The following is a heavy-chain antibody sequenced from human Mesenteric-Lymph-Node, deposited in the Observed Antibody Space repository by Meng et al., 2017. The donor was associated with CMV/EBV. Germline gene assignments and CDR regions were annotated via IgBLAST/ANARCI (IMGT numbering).Heavy chain of an antibody. CDR3: AKDHPVFDC. CDR1: GFTFHNYG. Sequence: GGSLRLSCAASGFTFHNYGMHWVRQAPGKGLEWVAFIRNDESNQYYTDSVKGRFTISRDISKNTLYLQMNSLRVEDTAVYYCAKDHPVFDCWGQGTLVTVSS. V-gene: IGHV3-30*02. CDR2: IRNDESNQ. J-gene: IGHJ4*02.